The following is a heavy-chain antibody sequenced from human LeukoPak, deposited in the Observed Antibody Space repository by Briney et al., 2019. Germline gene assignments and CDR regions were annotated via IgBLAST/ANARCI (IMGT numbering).Heavy chain of an antibody. CDR3: ARCTVTTDAFDI. CDR2: ISSSSSYI. J-gene: IGHJ3*02. D-gene: IGHD4-17*01. Sequence: GGSLRLSCAASGFTFSSYSMNWVRQAPGKGLEWVSSISSSSSYIYYAVSVKGRFTISRDNAKNSLYLQMNSLRAEDKAVYYCARCTVTTDAFDIWGRGTMVTVSS. CDR1: GFTFSSYS. V-gene: IGHV3-21*01.